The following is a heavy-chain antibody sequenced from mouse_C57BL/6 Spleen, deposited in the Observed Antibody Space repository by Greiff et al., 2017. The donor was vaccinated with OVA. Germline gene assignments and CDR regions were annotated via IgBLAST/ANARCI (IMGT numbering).Heavy chain of an antibody. V-gene: IGHV1-26*01. CDR1: GYTFTDYY. D-gene: IGHD2-4*01. Sequence: VQLQQSGPELVKPGASVKISCKASGYTFTDYYMNWVKQSHGKSLEWIGDINPNNGGTSYNQKFKGKATLTVDKSSSTAYMELRSLTSEDSAVYYCAREGGLRRACAYWGQGTLVTVSA. CDR3: AREGGLRRACAY. CDR2: INPNNGGT. J-gene: IGHJ3*01.